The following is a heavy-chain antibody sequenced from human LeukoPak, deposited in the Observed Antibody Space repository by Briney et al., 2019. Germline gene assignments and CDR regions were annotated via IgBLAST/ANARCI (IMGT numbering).Heavy chain of an antibody. CDR2: ISGSGGST. Sequence: GGSLRLSCAASGFTFSSYAMSWVRQAPGKGLERVSAISGSGGSTYYADSVKGRFTISRDNSKNTLYLQMNSLRAEDTAVYYCAKDSRSSSNAFDIWGQGTMVTVSS. CDR1: GFTFSSYA. V-gene: IGHV3-23*01. CDR3: AKDSRSSSNAFDI. D-gene: IGHD6-6*01. J-gene: IGHJ3*02.